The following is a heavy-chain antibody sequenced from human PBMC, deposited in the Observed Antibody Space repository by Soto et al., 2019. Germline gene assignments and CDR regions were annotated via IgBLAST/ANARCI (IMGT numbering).Heavy chain of an antibody. Sequence: GGSLRLSCAASGFTFSSYRMNWVRQAPGKGLEWVSSISSSSSYIYYADSVKGRFTISRDNAKNSLYLQMNSLRAEDTAVYYCARDRGIAAASNWFDPWGQGTLVTVSS. J-gene: IGHJ5*02. CDR1: GFTFSSYR. CDR3: ARDRGIAAASNWFDP. V-gene: IGHV3-21*01. CDR2: ISSSSSYI. D-gene: IGHD6-13*01.